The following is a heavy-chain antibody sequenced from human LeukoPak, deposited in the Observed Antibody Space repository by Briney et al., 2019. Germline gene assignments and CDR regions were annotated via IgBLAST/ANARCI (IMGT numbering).Heavy chain of an antibody. D-gene: IGHD5-12*01. Sequence: PGGSLRLSCAASGFTFSRYSMNWVRQAPGKGLEWVSYISSSSTSIYYADSLKSRFTISRDNAKNSLFLQMNSLRAEDTAVYYCARDLRGYSGDNAFDYWGQGTLVTVSS. J-gene: IGHJ4*02. CDR2: ISSSSTSI. CDR3: ARDLRGYSGDNAFDY. CDR1: GFTFSRYS. V-gene: IGHV3-21*03.